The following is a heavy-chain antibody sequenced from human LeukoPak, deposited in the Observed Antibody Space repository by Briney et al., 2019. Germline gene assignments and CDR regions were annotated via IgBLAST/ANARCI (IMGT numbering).Heavy chain of an antibody. D-gene: IGHD5-18*01. CDR1: GGSFSNYY. Sequence: SETLSLTCAVYGGSFSNYYWSWIRQPPGKGLEWIGEINHSGSTNYNPSLKSRVTISIDTSNNQLSLKLSSVTAADTAVYYCARGRKYTSGYRVTELGSGYSDYWGQGTLVTVSS. CDR2: INHSGST. J-gene: IGHJ4*02. V-gene: IGHV4-34*01. CDR3: ARGRKYTSGYRVTELGSGYSDY.